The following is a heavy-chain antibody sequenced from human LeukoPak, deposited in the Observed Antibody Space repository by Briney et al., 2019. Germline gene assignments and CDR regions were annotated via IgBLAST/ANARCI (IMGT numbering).Heavy chain of an antibody. J-gene: IGHJ4*02. CDR2: IWHDGSNK. CDR3: ASESNYYDSSGYYYDY. Sequence: GTSLRLSCAASAFTFSSYGMHWVRQAPGKGLEWLAIIWHDGSNKYYGDSVKGRFTISRDNSKNTLYLEMNSLRAEDTAVYYCASESNYYDSSGYYYDYWGQGTLVTVSS. CDR1: AFTFSSYG. D-gene: IGHD3-22*01. V-gene: IGHV3-33*08.